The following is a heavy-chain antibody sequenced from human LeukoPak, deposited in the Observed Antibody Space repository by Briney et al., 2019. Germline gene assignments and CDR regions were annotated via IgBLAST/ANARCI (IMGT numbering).Heavy chain of an antibody. Sequence: ASVKVSCKASGGTFSSYAISWVRQAPGQGLEWMGGIIPIFGTANYAQKFQGRVTITADESTSTAYMELSSLRSEDTAEYYCARGKSLLDPNRFDYWGQGTLVTVSS. CDR2: IIPIFGTA. CDR1: GGTFSSYA. J-gene: IGHJ4*02. D-gene: IGHD1-1*01. V-gene: IGHV1-69*13. CDR3: ARGKSLLDPNRFDY.